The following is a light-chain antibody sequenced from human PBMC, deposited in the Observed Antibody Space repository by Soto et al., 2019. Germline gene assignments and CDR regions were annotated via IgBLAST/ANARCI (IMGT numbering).Light chain of an antibody. CDR2: DAS. CDR3: QQHNYWQS. Sequence: EIVLTQSPATLSLSPGERATLSCRASQSVSSYLAWYQQKPGQAPRLLIYDASNRATGIPARFSGSGSGTDFTLTISSLEPEDFAVYYCQQHNYWQSFGQGTKLEIK. J-gene: IGKJ2*03. CDR1: QSVSSY. V-gene: IGKV3-11*01.